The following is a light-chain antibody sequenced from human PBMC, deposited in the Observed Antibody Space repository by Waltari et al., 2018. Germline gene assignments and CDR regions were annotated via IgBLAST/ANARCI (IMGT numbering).Light chain of an antibody. V-gene: IGKV1-39*01. CDR3: QQSFSSPWT. CDR1: QNIRDR. CDR2: AAS. Sequence: DIQMTQSPSSLSASVGDPVTVTCRASQNIRDRLNWYQQKPATAPKLLIYAASTLHRGVPYRFSARASGTDFTLTVTNLQPDDFAVYFCQQSFSSPWTFGQGTRV. J-gene: IGKJ1*01.